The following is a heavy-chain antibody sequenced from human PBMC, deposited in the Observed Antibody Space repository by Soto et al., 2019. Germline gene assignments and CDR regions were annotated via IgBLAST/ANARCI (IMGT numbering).Heavy chain of an antibody. V-gene: IGHV5-51*03. CDR3: ARGDRYYYCQYGMDV. CDR2: IYPADSDT. J-gene: IGHJ6*02. Sequence: EVQLVQSGAEVKKPGESLKISCKGSGYSFTTHWIGWVRQMPGKGLEWMGIIYPADSDTGYSPSFQGQVTISADKSIIAVYLQGCRLNASDMDMYDCARGDRYYYCQYGMDVWGQGTKVTVSS. CDR1: GYSFTTHW. D-gene: IGHD1-26*01.